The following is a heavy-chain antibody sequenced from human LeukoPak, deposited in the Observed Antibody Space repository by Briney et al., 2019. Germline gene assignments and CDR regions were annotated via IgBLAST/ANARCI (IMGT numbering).Heavy chain of an antibody. CDR2: IYYSGST. D-gene: IGHD6-19*01. Sequence: SETLYLTCTVSGCSISSYYWSLIRQPPGKGLEWIGYIYYSGSTNYNPSLKSRVTISVDTSKNQFSLKLSSVTAADTAVYYCARVQAGPRTFDYWGQGTLVTVSS. CDR1: GCSISSYY. V-gene: IGHV4-59*01. J-gene: IGHJ4*02. CDR3: ARVQAGPRTFDY.